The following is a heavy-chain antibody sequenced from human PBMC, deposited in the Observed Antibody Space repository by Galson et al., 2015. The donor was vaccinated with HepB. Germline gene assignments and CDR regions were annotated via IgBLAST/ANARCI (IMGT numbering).Heavy chain of an antibody. Sequence: SLRLSCAASGFTFSSYAMHWVRQAPGKGLEWVAVISYDGSNKYYADSVKGRFTISRDNSKNTLYLQMNSLRAEDTAVYYCARGVSSSAFDIWGQGTMVTVSS. CDR3: ARGVSSSAFDI. D-gene: IGHD5/OR15-5a*01. J-gene: IGHJ3*02. V-gene: IGHV3-30*04. CDR2: ISYDGSNK. CDR1: GFTFSSYA.